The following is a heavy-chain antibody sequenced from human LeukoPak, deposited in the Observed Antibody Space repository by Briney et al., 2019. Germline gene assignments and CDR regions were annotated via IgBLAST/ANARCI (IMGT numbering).Heavy chain of an antibody. CDR3: ARHYYDSSGYWFSAAFDI. Sequence: PSETLSLTCAVYGGSFSGYYWSWIRQPPGKGLEWIGEINHSGSTNYNPSLKSRVTISVDTSKNQFSLKLSSVTAADTAVYYCARHYYDSSGYWFSAAFDIWGQGTMVTVSS. J-gene: IGHJ3*02. CDR2: INHSGST. V-gene: IGHV4-34*01. D-gene: IGHD3-22*01. CDR1: GGSFSGYY.